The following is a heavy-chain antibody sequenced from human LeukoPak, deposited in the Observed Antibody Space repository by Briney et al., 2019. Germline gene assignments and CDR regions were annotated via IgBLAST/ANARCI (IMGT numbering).Heavy chain of an antibody. D-gene: IGHD6-19*01. CDR1: GFTFSSYA. CDR3: ARDHDSSGWYRFWWFDP. Sequence: PGGSLRLSCAASGFTFSSYAMSWVRQAPGKGLEWVSAISGSGGSTYYADSVKGRFTISRDNSKNTLYLQMNSLRAEDTAVYYCARDHDSSGWYRFWWFDPWGQGTLVTVSS. CDR2: ISGSGGST. J-gene: IGHJ5*02. V-gene: IGHV3-23*01.